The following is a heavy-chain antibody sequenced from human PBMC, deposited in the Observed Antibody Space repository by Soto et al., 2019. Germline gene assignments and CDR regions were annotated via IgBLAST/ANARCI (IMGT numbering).Heavy chain of an antibody. V-gene: IGHV3-13*05. J-gene: IGHJ6*02. Sequence: EVQLVDSGGGLAQPGGSLRLSCAASGFTIRNYDMHGVRQTTGKGLEWVSGIGDIDDPYYADSVKGRFTISREIAKNSLYLQMDGLRAGDSAVYYCARGPPRVRERTYYYRMDVWGQGTTVTVSS. CDR2: IGDIDDP. CDR3: ARGPPRVRERTYYYRMDV. D-gene: IGHD3-10*01. CDR1: GFTIRNYD.